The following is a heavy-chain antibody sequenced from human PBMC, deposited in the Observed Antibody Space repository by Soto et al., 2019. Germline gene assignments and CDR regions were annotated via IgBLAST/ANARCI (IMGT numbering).Heavy chain of an antibody. CDR2: LTNSGTT. D-gene: IGHD3-3*01. Sequence: QVQLQESGPGLVKTSETLSLTCSVSGGSISGYYWSWIRQPPGKGLEWVGYLTNSGTTNYNPSLGSRLAIYVDTSKNQFSLRLNSVTAADTAVYYCATYRPWTGSSPSPEDAFDIWGQGTMLTVSS. V-gene: IGHV4-59*01. J-gene: IGHJ3*02. CDR3: ATYRPWTGSSPSPEDAFDI. CDR1: GGSISGYY.